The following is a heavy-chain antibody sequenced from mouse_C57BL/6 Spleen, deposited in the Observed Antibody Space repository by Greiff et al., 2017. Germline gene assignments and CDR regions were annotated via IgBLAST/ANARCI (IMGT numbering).Heavy chain of an antibody. CDR3: ARERTTWRYFDV. D-gene: IGHD2-13*01. CDR1: GFTFSDYG. J-gene: IGHJ1*03. Sequence: EVKLVESGGGLVKPGGSLKLSCAASGFTFSDYGMHWVRQAPEKGLEWVAYISSGSSTIYYADTVKGRFTISRDNAKNTLFLQMTSLRSEDTAMYYCARERTTWRYFDVWGTGTTVTVSS. CDR2: ISSGSSTI. V-gene: IGHV5-17*01.